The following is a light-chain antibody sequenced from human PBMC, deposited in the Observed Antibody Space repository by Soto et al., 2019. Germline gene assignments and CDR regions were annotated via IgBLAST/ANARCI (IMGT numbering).Light chain of an antibody. CDR3: SSYTSSSTLV. Sequence: QSVLTQPASVSGSPGQSITISCTGTSSDVGGYNYVSWYQQRPGKAPKLMIYDVSNRPSGVSNRFSGSKSGNTASLTISGLQAEDEADYYRSSYTSSSTLVFGGGTKVTVL. CDR1: SSDVGGYNY. V-gene: IGLV2-14*01. J-gene: IGLJ2*01. CDR2: DVS.